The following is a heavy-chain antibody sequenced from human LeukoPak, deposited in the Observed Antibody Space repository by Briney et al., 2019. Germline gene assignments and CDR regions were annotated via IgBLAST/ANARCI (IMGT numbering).Heavy chain of an antibody. Sequence: QSGGSLRLSCAASGFTFSSYGMHWVRQAPGKGLEWVAFIRYDGSNKYYADSVKGRFTISRDNSKNTLYLQMNSLRAEDTAVYYCALTIFYGGNPSVRYWGQGTLVTVSS. J-gene: IGHJ4*02. CDR2: IRYDGSNK. V-gene: IGHV3-30*02. D-gene: IGHD4-23*01. CDR3: ALTIFYGGNPSVRY. CDR1: GFTFSSYG.